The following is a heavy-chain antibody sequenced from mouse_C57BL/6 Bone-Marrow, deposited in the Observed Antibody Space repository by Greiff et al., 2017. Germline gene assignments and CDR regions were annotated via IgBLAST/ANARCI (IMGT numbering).Heavy chain of an antibody. Sequence: EVKLVESGGGLVQPGGSLKLSCAASGFTFSDYGMAWVRQAPRKGPEWVAFISNLAYSIYYADTVTGRFTISRENAKNTLYLEMSSLRSEDTAMYYCARHLNYYGSSLYYYAMDYWGQGTSVTVSS. CDR1: GFTFSDYG. CDR3: ARHLNYYGSSLYYYAMDY. D-gene: IGHD1-1*01. CDR2: ISNLAYSI. V-gene: IGHV5-15*04. J-gene: IGHJ4*01.